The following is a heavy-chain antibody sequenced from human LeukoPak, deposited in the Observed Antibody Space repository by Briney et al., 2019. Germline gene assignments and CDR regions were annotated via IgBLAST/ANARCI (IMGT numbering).Heavy chain of an antibody. CDR1: GFTFSSYA. CDR2: VWYDGTKK. CDR3: ARDPRYSSTWYYFDY. Sequence: GGSLRLSCAASGFTFSSYALRWVRQAPGKGLEWVAVVWYDGTKKYYADSVKGRFTTSRDNSKNTLYLQMNSLRAEDTAVYYCARDPRYSSTWYYFDYWGQGTLVTVSS. V-gene: IGHV3-33*01. D-gene: IGHD6-13*01. J-gene: IGHJ4*02.